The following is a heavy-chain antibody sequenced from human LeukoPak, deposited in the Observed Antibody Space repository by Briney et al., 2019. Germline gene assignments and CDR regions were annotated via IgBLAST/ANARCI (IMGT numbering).Heavy chain of an antibody. J-gene: IGHJ4*02. CDR3: ATPRSSGWYGVNLDY. CDR2: FDPEDGET. CDR1: GYTFTSFD. Sequence: ASVKGSCKASGYTFTSFDFNWVRQAPGKGLEWMGGFDPEDGETIYAQKFQGRVTMTEDTSTDTAYMELSSLRSEDTAVYYCATPRSSGWYGVNLDYWGQGTLVTVSS. V-gene: IGHV1-24*01. D-gene: IGHD6-19*01.